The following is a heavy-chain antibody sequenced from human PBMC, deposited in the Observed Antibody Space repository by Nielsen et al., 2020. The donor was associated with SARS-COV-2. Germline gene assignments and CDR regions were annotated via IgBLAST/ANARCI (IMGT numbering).Heavy chain of an antibody. CDR2: ISSSSSYI. CDR3: ARVRVGLRWPYYGMDV. V-gene: IGHV3-21*01. CDR1: GFTFSSYS. D-gene: IGHD4-23*01. J-gene: IGHJ6*02. Sequence: GESLKISCAASGFTFSSYSMNWVRQAPGKGLEWVSSISSSSSYIYYADSVKGRFTISRDNAKNSLYLQMNSLRAEDTAVYYCARVRVGLRWPYYGMDVWGQVTTVTVSS.